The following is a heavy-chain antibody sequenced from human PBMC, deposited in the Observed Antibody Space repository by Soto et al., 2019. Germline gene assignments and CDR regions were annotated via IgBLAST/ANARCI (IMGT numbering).Heavy chain of an antibody. D-gene: IGHD2-15*01. V-gene: IGHV6-1*01. CDR2: TYYRSKWYN. J-gene: IGHJ5*02. CDR3: AREPLHLVVAAKALFDP. Sequence: SQTLSLTCAISGDSVSSNSAAWNWIRQSPSRGLEWLGRTYYRSKWYNDYAVSVKSRITINPDTSKNQFSLQLNSVTPEDTAVYYCAREPLHLVVAAKALFDPWGQGTLVTVSS. CDR1: GDSVSSNSAA.